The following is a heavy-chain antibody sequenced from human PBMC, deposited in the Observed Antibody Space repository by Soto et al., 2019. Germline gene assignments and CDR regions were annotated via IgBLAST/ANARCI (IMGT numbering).Heavy chain of an antibody. V-gene: IGHV3-74*01. CDR2: IHEDGSGT. Sequence: GGSLRLSCAASASTFSSYWMNWVRQAPGKGLVWVSRIHEDGSGTSYADSVKGRFTISRDNAKNTVFLQMNSLRAEDTAVYYCARGTGGRLDYWGQGALVTVSS. CDR1: ASTFSSYW. J-gene: IGHJ4*02. CDR3: ARGTGGRLDY. D-gene: IGHD3-3*01.